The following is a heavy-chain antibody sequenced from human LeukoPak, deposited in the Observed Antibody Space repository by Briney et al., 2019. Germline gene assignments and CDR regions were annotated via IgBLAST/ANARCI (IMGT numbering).Heavy chain of an antibody. D-gene: IGHD3-16*02. CDR2: IYYSGST. CDR3: ARQATGEGELSDY. V-gene: IGHV4-39*01. J-gene: IGHJ4*02. Sequence: SETLSLTCTVSGGPISSSSYYWGWIRQPPGKGLEWIGSIYYSGSTYYNPSLKSRVTISVDTSKNQFSLKLSSVTAADTAVYYCARQATGEGELSDYWGQGTLVTVSS. CDR1: GGPISSSSYY.